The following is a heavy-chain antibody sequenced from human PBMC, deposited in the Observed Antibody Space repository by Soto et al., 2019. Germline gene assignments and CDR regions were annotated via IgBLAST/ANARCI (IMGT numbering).Heavy chain of an antibody. D-gene: IGHD6-6*01. Sequence: QITLKESGPTLVKPTQTLTLTCTFSGFPLSTSGVAVGWVRQPPGKALEWLALIDWGDNKRYRSSLQSRLTITKDTSKNPVVLTMTNMHPVDTGTYSGAHRRPTQLAFVSWGQRTLVSGSS. CDR3: AHRRPTQLAFVS. J-gene: IGHJ4*02. CDR2: IDWGDNK. CDR1: GFPLSTSGVA. V-gene: IGHV2-5*02.